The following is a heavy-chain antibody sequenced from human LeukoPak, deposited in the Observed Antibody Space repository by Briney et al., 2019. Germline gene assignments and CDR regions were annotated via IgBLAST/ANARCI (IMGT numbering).Heavy chain of an antibody. V-gene: IGHV3-48*02. CDR1: GFTFGSYS. D-gene: IGHD6-13*01. CDR3: ARDNDYSSSSGY. Sequence: GGSLRLSCAASGFTFGSYSMNWVRQAPGKGLEWVSYISSSSSTIYYADSVKGRFTISRDNARNSLYLQMNSLRDEDTAVYYCARDNDYSSSSGYWGQGTLVTVSS. CDR2: ISSSSSTI. J-gene: IGHJ4*02.